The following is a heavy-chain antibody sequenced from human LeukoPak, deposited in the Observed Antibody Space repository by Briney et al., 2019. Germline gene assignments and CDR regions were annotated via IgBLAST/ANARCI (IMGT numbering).Heavy chain of an antibody. CDR3: ARDPTLSY. J-gene: IGHJ4*02. CDR2: INSDGSST. V-gene: IGHV3-74*01. Sequence: PGGSLRLSCAASGFTFSSYWMHWVRQAPGKGLVWVSRINSDGSSTSYADSVRGRFTISKDSAENSLYLQMNSLRDEDTAVYYCARDPTLSYWGQGTWVTVSS. CDR1: GFTFSSYW.